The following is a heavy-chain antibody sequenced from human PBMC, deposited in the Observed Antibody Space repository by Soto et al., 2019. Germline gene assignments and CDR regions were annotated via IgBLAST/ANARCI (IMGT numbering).Heavy chain of an antibody. Sequence: PGGSLRLSCSVSGIAFRDYAMHWVRQAPGRGLDYVSGITSDGDNTSLADSVTDRFTISSDNSDATLYLPMSSLRVEDTAKYYCVKGNQLLRYYVEFWGPGTLVNVSS. CDR3: VKGNQLLRYYVEF. D-gene: IGHD2-15*01. CDR1: GIAFRDYA. CDR2: ITSDGDNT. J-gene: IGHJ4*01. V-gene: IGHV3-64D*08.